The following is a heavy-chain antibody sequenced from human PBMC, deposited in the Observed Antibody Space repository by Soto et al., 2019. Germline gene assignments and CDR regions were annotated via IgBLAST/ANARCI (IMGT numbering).Heavy chain of an antibody. CDR3: ANDPGYSLDY. V-gene: IGHV4-59*12. D-gene: IGHD5-12*01. J-gene: IGHJ4*02. CDR1: GGSISSYY. Sequence: SETLSLTCTVSGGSISSYYWSWIRQPPGKGLEWIGYIYYSGSTNYNPSLKSRIIISVDTSKNQFSLQLNSVTPEDAAVYYCANDPGYSLDYWRQGTQVTVSS. CDR2: IYYSGST.